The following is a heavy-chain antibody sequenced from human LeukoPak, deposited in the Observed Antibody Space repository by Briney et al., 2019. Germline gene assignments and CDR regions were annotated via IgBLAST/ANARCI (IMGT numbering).Heavy chain of an antibody. V-gene: IGHV5-51*01. CDR1: GYSFPNYW. CDR2: IYPGDSDT. D-gene: IGHD1-26*01. Sequence: PGESLKTSCKGSGYSFPNYWIAWVRQMPGKGLEWMGIIYPGDSDTRYSPSFQGQVTISADKSISTAYLQRSSLKASDTAMYYCARHGSTVEPGDSWGQGALVTVSS. CDR3: ARHGSTVEPGDS. J-gene: IGHJ4*02.